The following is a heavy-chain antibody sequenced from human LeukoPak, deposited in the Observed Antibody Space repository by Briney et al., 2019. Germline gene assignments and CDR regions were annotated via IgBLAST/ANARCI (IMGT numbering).Heavy chain of an antibody. D-gene: IGHD5-12*01. CDR3: ATTASNSGYDLGWFVP. J-gene: IGHJ5*02. Sequence: ASVKVSCKVSGYTLTELSMHWVRQAPGKGLEWMGGFDPEDGETIYAQKFQGRVTMTEDTSTDTAYMELSSLRSEDTAVYYCATTASNSGYDLGWFVPWGQGTLVTVSS. CDR1: GYTLTELS. CDR2: FDPEDGET. V-gene: IGHV1-24*01.